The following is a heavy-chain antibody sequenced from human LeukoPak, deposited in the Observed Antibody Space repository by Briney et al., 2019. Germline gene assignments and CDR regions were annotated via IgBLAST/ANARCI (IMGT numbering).Heavy chain of an antibody. CDR1: GFTFSSYG. J-gene: IGHJ4*02. CDR2: VNSGDGT. V-gene: IGHV3-23*01. D-gene: IGHD1-1*01. Sequence: GGSLRLSCAASGFTFSSYGMSSVRQAPGKGLEWVSSVNSGDGTYYADSVRGRFTISRDNSRNTLYLQMNSLRADDTAIYYSAKRQPYYFDYWGQRTLVAVS. CDR3: AKRQPYYFDY.